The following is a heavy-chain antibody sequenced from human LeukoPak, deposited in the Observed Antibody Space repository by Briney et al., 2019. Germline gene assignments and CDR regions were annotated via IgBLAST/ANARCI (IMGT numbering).Heavy chain of an antibody. Sequence: GESLKISCTGSGYIFTSYWIGWVRQMPGRGLEWMGIIYPGDSDTRYSPSFQGQVTISADKSISTAYLQWSRLKASDTAMYYCARQASAGYSYGLHYWGQGTLVTVSS. J-gene: IGHJ4*02. CDR3: ARQASAGYSYGLHY. D-gene: IGHD5-18*01. V-gene: IGHV5-51*01. CDR2: IYPGDSDT. CDR1: GYIFTSYW.